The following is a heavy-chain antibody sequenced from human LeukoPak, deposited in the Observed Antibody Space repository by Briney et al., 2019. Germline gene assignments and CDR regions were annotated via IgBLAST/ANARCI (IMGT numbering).Heavy chain of an antibody. D-gene: IGHD2-2*01. CDR1: GFTFSNYA. CDR2: ISGSGDRT. CDR3: AKSIVVVAAALDY. V-gene: IGHV3-23*01. J-gene: IGHJ4*02. Sequence: GGSLRLSCEASGFTFSNYAMSWVRQAPGKGLEWVTVISGSGDRTHYADSVKGRFTISRDNSKNTLYLQMNSLRAEDTAVYYCAKSIVVVAAALDYWGQGTLVTVSS.